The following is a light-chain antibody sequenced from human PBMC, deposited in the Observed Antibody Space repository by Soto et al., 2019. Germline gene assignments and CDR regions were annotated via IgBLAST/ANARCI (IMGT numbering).Light chain of an antibody. J-gene: IGKJ1*01. CDR1: QSISSW. CDR3: QHYNSYSDT. Sequence: DIRIAESTCAXSXSLGDGGTVTXLASQSISSWLAWYQQKPGKAPKLLIYDASTLQSGVPSRYSGSGSGTEFTLTISNLQPDDFATYYCQHYNSYSDTFGQGTKVDI. V-gene: IGKV1-5*01. CDR2: DAS.